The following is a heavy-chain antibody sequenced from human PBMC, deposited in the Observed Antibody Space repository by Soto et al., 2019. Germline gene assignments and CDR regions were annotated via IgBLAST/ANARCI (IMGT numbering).Heavy chain of an antibody. CDR2: INHSGST. CDR3: ARLRYCSSTSCYFRFDY. CDR1: GGSFSGYY. D-gene: IGHD2-2*01. J-gene: IGHJ4*02. Sequence: ASETLSLTCAVYGGSFSGYYWSWIRQPPGKGLEWIGEINHSGSTNYNPSLKSRVTISVDTSKNQFSLKLSSVTAADTAVYYCARLRYCSSTSCYFRFDYWGQGTLVTVSS. V-gene: IGHV4-34*01.